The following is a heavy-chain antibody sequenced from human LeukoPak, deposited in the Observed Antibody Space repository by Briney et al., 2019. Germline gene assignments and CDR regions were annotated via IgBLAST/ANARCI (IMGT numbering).Heavy chain of an antibody. CDR1: GGSFSGYY. CDR3: ARSLYGDYRTKFDY. D-gene: IGHD4-17*01. V-gene: IGHV4-34*01. CDR2: INHSGST. Sequence: SETLSLTCAVYGGSFSGYYWSWIRQPPGKGLEWIEEINHSGSTNYNPSLKSRVTISVDTSKNQFSLKLSSVTAADTAVYYCARSLYGDYRTKFDYWGQGTLVTVSS. J-gene: IGHJ4*02.